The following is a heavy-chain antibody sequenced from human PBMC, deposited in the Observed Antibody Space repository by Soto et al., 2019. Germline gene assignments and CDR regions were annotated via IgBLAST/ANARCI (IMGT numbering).Heavy chain of an antibody. CDR2: ISSSSTYI. CDR3: ARDYEAVYGGYDWYFDL. J-gene: IGHJ2*01. Sequence: EVQLVESGGGLVKPGGSLRLSCAASGFTFSSYSMHWVRQAPGKGLEWVSYISSSSTYIFYADSVKGRFTISRDNAKNSLYLQMNSLRAEDTAVYYCARDYEAVYGGYDWYFDLWGRGTLVTVSS. V-gene: IGHV3-21*01. CDR1: GFTFSSYS. D-gene: IGHD4-17*01.